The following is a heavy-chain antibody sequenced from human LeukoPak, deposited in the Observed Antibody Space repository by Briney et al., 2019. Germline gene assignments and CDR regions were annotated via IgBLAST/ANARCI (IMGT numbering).Heavy chain of an antibody. CDR2: IYYSGST. V-gene: IGHV4-59*01. Sequence: SETLSLTCTVSGGSISSYYWSWIRQPPGKGLEWIGYIYYSGSTNYNPSLKSRVTISVDTSKNQFSLKLSSVTAADTAVYYCARAPIPGTLFDYWGQGTLVTVSS. CDR3: ARAPIPGTLFDY. J-gene: IGHJ4*02. D-gene: IGHD1-7*01. CDR1: GGSISSYY.